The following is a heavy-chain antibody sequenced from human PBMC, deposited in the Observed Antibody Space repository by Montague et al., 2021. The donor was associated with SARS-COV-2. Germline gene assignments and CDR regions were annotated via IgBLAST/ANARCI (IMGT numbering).Heavy chain of an antibody. CDR3: ASSGITLTGLDAFDI. Sequence: CAISGDSVSGKSGAWDWIRQSPSTGLEWVERTYYRSKWDSDYAESVKRRLVITPDTSKNQVSLQLNSVIPEDTAVYFCASSGITLTGLDAFDIWGQGTMVTVSS. D-gene: IGHD3-9*01. CDR1: GDSVSGKSGA. J-gene: IGHJ3*02. CDR2: TYYRSKWDS. V-gene: IGHV6-1*01.